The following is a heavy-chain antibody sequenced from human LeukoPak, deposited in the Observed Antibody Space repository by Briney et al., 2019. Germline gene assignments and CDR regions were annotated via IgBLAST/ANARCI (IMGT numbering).Heavy chain of an antibody. CDR1: GGTFGSYA. V-gene: IGHV1-69*13. CDR3: ARDSGSYYGDDY. Sequence: ASVKVSCKASGGTFGSYAISWVRQAPGQGLEWMGGIIPIFGTANYAQRFQGRVTITADESTSTAYMELSSLRSEDTAVYYCARDSGSYYGDDYWGQGTLVTVSS. D-gene: IGHD1-26*01. CDR2: IIPIFGTA. J-gene: IGHJ4*02.